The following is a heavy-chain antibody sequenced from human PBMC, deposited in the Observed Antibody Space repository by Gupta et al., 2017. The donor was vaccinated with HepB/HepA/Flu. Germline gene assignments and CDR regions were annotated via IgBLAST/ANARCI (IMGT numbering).Heavy chain of an antibody. J-gene: IGHJ6*02. V-gene: IGHV3-48*03. CDR1: GFTFSSYE. D-gene: IGHD6-13*01. Sequence: EVQLVESGGGLVQPGGSLRLSCAASGFTFSSYEMNWVRQAPGKGLEWVSYISSSGSTIYYADSVKGRFTISRDNAKNSLYLQMNSLRAEDTAVYYCARDNIRYSSSWVYYYYGMDVWGQGTTVTVSS. CDR2: ISSSGSTI. CDR3: ARDNIRYSSSWVYYYYGMDV.